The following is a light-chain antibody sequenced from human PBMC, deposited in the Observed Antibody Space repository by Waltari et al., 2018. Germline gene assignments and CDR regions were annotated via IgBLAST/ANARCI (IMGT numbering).Light chain of an antibody. Sequence: TVLTQSPATLSVSPGEIGTLSCRTRQSVGTYLAWYQQRPGQAPRLLIYGAATRATGSPARFSGRGSGTEFTLTISGLQSEDSAVYYCQQYNNWPPGTFGQGTKVEI. CDR1: QSVGTY. CDR3: QQYNNWPPGT. J-gene: IGKJ1*01. V-gene: IGKV3-15*01. CDR2: GAA.